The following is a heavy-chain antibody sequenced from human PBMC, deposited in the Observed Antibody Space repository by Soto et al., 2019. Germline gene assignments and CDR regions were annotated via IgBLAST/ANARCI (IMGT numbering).Heavy chain of an antibody. CDR1: GYTFTSYG. CDR2: ISAYNGNT. Sequence: QVQLVQSGAEVKKPGASVKVSCKASGYTFTSYGISWVRQAPGQGLEWMGWISAYNGNTNYAQKLQGRVTMTTDTSTSTAYMELRSLRSDDTPVYYCARDPRITIFGVVIIQFDYWGQGTLVTVSS. J-gene: IGHJ4*02. D-gene: IGHD3-3*01. CDR3: ARDPRITIFGVVIIQFDY. V-gene: IGHV1-18*01.